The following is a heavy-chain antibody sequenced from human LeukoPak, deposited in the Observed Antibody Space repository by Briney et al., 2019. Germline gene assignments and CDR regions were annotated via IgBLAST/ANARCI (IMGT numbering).Heavy chain of an antibody. CDR1: GGSISSSSYY. V-gene: IGHV4-39*07. J-gene: IGHJ6*03. D-gene: IGHD1-26*01. CDR2: IYYSGST. Sequence: SETLSLTCTVSGGSISSSSYYWGWIRQPPGKGLEWIGSIYYSGSTYYNPSLKSRVTISVDTSKNQFSLKLSSVTAADTAVYYCAKEGGLYYYYYMDVWGKGTTVTVSS. CDR3: AKEGGLYYYYYMDV.